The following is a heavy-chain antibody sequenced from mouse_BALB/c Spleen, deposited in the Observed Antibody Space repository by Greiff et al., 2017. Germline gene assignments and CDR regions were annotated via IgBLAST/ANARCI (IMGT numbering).Heavy chain of an antibody. V-gene: IGHV6-6*02. Sequence: EVKLMESGGGLVQPGGSMKLSCVASGFTFSNYWMNWVRQSPEKGLEWVAEIRLKSNNYATHYAESVKGRSTISRDDSKSSVYLQMNNLRAEDTGIYYCTAGRDYWGQGTTLTVSS. CDR1: GFTFSNYW. J-gene: IGHJ2*01. CDR3: TAGRDY. CDR2: IRLKSNNYAT.